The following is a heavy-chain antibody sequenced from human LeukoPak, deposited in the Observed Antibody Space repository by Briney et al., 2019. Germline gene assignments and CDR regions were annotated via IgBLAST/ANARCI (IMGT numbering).Heavy chain of an antibody. CDR1: GGSISSYY. CDR3: ARLTAAAGYFDS. Sequence: SETLSLTCTVSGGSISSYYGSWIRQPAGKGLEWIGRIYTSGNTEYNPSLKSRATTSVDTSKNQFSLKLSSVTAADTAVYYCARLTAAAGYFDSWGPGTLVTVSS. CDR2: IYTSGNT. J-gene: IGHJ4*02. D-gene: IGHD6-13*01. V-gene: IGHV4-4*07.